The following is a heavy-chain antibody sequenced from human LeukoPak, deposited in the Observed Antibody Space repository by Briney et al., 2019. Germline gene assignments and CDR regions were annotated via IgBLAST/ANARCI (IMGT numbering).Heavy chain of an antibody. D-gene: IGHD1-26*01. CDR3: AKDQGGCNYRVYFDY. CDR1: GFSFISYA. J-gene: IGHJ4*02. V-gene: IGHV3-33*06. Sequence: GRSLRLSCVASGFSFISYALDWVRQAPGKGLEWVAIIWNDGNNKYYGDSVKGRFSISRDNSENTLHLQMNSLRAEDTAAYYCAKDQGGCNYRVYFDYWGQGTLVTVSP. CDR2: IWNDGNNK.